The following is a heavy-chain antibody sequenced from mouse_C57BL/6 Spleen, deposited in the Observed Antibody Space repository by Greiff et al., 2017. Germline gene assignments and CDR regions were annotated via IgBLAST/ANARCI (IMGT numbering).Heavy chain of an antibody. CDR3: AREDPNWDEGFDY. D-gene: IGHD4-1*01. J-gene: IGHJ2*01. CDR1: GYTFTSYW. Sequence: QVHVKQPGAELVKPGASVKLSCKASGYTFTSYWMHWVKQRPGRGLEWIGRIDPNSGGTKYNEKFKSKATLTVDKPSSTAYMQLSSLTSEDSAVYYCAREDPNWDEGFDYWGQGTTLTVSS. CDR2: IDPNSGGT. V-gene: IGHV1-72*01.